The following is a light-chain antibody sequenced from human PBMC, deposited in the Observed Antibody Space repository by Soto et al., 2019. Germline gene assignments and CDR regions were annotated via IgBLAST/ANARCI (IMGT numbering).Light chain of an antibody. CDR1: KLGDKY. J-gene: IGLJ1*01. CDR2: QDS. Sequence: SYELTQPPSVSVSPGQTASITCSGDKLGDKYACWYQQKPGQSPVLVIYQDSKRPSGIPERFSGSNSGNTATLTISGTQAMDEADYYCQAWDSSTRVLGTGTKRTVL. V-gene: IGLV3-1*01. CDR3: QAWDSSTRV.